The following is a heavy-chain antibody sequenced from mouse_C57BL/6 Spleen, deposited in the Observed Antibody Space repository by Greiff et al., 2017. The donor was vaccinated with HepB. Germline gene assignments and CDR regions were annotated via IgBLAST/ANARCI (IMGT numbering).Heavy chain of an antibody. D-gene: IGHD2-3*01. Sequence: DVMLVESGEGLVKPGGSLKLSCAASGFTFSSYAMSWVRQTPEKRLEWVAYISSGGDYIYYADTVKGRFTISRDNARNTLYLQMSSLKSEDTAMYYCTRRDGPYAMDYWGQGTSVTVSS. CDR2: ISSGGDYI. CDR3: TRRDGPYAMDY. CDR1: GFTFSSYA. J-gene: IGHJ4*01. V-gene: IGHV5-9-1*02.